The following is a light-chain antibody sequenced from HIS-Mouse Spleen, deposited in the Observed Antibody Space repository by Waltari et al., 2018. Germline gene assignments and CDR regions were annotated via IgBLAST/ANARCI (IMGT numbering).Light chain of an antibody. Sequence: SYELTQPPSVSVSPGQTARITCSGDALPKKYAYWYQQKSVQAPVLVIYEDSKRPSGIPERFSGSSSGTMATLTISGAKVEDEADYYCYSTDSSGNHRVFGGGTKLTVL. CDR3: YSTDSSGNHRV. V-gene: IGLV3-10*01. CDR1: ALPKKY. J-gene: IGLJ2*01. CDR2: EDS.